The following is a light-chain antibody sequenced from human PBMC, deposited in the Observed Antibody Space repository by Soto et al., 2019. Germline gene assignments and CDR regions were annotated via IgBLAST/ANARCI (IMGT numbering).Light chain of an antibody. Sequence: DIQMTQSPSTLSASVGDRVTITCRASQSISSWLAWYQQKPGKAPKLLIYDASSLESGVPSRFSGHGSGTEFTLTISRLQPDDSASYSCQQYNSYSKTFGQGTKVDIK. CDR3: QQYNSYSKT. V-gene: IGKV1-5*01. CDR1: QSISSW. J-gene: IGKJ1*01. CDR2: DAS.